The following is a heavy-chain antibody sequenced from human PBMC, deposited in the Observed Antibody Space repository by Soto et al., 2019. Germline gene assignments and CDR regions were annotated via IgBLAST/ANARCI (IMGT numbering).Heavy chain of an antibody. V-gene: IGHV3-21*01. Sequence: PGGSLRLSCAASGFTFRSYSMHWVRQAPGKGLEWVSSISSSSSYIYYADSVKGRFTISRDNAKNSLYLQMNSLRAEDTAVYYCARDPTAVTSRFDPWGQGTLVTVSS. D-gene: IGHD4-4*01. CDR3: ARDPTAVTSRFDP. CDR1: GFTFRSYS. J-gene: IGHJ5*02. CDR2: ISSSSSYI.